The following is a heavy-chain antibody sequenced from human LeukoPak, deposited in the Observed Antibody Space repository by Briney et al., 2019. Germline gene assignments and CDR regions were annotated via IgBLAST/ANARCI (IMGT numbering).Heavy chain of an antibody. CDR3: ARRRTMLQAKDPFDY. Sequence: SETLSLTCAVNGGSFTGYYWTWIRQTPERGLEWIGEINHGGYTNYNPSLKSHFTLSVDTSKKQFSLTLRSVTAADTATYYCARRRTMLQAKDPFDYWGQGSLVIVSS. V-gene: IGHV4-34*01. J-gene: IGHJ4*02. CDR1: GGSFTGYY. CDR2: INHGGYT. D-gene: IGHD3-10*02.